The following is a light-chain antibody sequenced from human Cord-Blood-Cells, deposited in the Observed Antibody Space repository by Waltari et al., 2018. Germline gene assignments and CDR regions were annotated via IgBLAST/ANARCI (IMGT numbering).Light chain of an antibody. V-gene: IGLV2-14*01. CDR3: SSYTSSSTLVV. CDR2: DVS. CDR1: SSDVGGYNY. Sequence: QSALTQPASVSGSPGQSITISCTGTSSDVGGYNYVSWYQQHPGQPPKLMIYDVSNRPSGVSNRFSGSKSGNTDSRTISGLQAEDEADYYCSSYTSSSTLVVFGGGTKLTVL. J-gene: IGLJ2*01.